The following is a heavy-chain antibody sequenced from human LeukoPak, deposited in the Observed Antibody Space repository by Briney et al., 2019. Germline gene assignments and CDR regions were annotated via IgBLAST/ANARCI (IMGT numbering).Heavy chain of an antibody. CDR2: IKYDGRNK. J-gene: IGHJ4*02. CDR1: GFSDSSSG. CDR3: AKGGDYALDY. V-gene: IGHV3-30*02. D-gene: IGHD4-17*01. Sequence: GGSLRLPCAASGFSDSSSGIHWVRQAPGKGLDWLAFIKYDGRNKYYADSVKGRFTMSRDKSKNTLTMFLQMNSLRVEDRAVYYCAKGGDYALDYWGEGTLVTVSS.